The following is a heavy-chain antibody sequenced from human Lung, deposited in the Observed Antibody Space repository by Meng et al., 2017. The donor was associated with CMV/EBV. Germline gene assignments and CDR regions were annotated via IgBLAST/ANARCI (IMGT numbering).Heavy chain of an antibody. CDR3: ARGRKAVVSPNYFDY. V-gene: IGHV3-7*01. Sequence: GGSLSLXXAASGFTFNSYWMSWVRQAPGKGLEWVANIKQDGSEKYYVDSVKGRFTISRDNAKNSLYLQMNSLRAEDTAVYYCARGRKAVVSPNYFDYWGQGXLVTVSS. CDR2: IKQDGSEK. J-gene: IGHJ4*02. CDR1: GFTFNSYW. D-gene: IGHD6-19*01.